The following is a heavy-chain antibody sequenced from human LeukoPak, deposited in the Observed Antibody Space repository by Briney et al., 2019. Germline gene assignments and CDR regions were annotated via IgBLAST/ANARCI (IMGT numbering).Heavy chain of an antibody. CDR1: GGSFSGYY. V-gene: IGHV4-34*01. CDR2: INHSGST. J-gene: IGHJ6*02. CDR3: AILDYYYGMDV. Sequence: SETLSLTCAVYGGSFSGYYWSWIRQPPGKGLEWIGEINHSGSTNYNPSLKSRVTISVDTSKNQFSLKLSSVTAAGTAVYYCAILDYYYGMDVWGQGTTVTVSS.